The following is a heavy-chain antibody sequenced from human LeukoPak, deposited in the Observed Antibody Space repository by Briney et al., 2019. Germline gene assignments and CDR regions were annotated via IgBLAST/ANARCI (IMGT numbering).Heavy chain of an antibody. D-gene: IGHD2-15*01. CDR2: INPNSGGT. CDR3: ARVQAECSGGSCYYNY. CDR1: GYTFTGYY. J-gene: IGHJ4*02. Sequence: VASVKVSCKASGYTFTGYYMHWVRQAPGQGLEWMGWINPNSGGTNYAQKFQGRVTMTRDTSISTAYMELSRLRSDDTAAYYCARVQAECSGGSCYYNYWGQGTLVTVSS. V-gene: IGHV1-2*02.